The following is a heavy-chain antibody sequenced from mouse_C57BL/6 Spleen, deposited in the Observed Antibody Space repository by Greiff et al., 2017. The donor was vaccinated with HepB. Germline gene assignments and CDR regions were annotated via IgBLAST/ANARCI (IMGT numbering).Heavy chain of an antibody. D-gene: IGHD1-1*01. CDR3: ARSNYGSSYDY. Sequence: QVQLKQPGAELVKPGASVKLSCKASGYTFTSYWMHWVKQRPGQGLEWIGMIHPNSGSTNYNEKFKSKATLTVDKSSSTAYMQLSSLTSEDSAIYYCARSNYGSSYDYWGQGTTLTVSS. CDR1: GYTFTSYW. V-gene: IGHV1-64*01. CDR2: IHPNSGST. J-gene: IGHJ2*01.